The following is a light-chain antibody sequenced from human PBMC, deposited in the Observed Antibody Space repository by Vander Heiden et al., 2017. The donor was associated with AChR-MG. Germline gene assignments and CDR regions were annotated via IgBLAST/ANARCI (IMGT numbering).Light chain of an antibody. Sequence: DIVMTQSPDSLAVSLGERATINCKSSQSILYSSNNKNYLAWYQQKPGQPPKLLIYWASTRESGVPDRFSGSGSGTDFTLTISRMQAEDVAVYYCQQYYITPRTFGQGTKVEIK. J-gene: IGKJ1*01. CDR3: QQYYITPRT. CDR2: WAS. V-gene: IGKV4-1*01. CDR1: QSILYSSNNKNY.